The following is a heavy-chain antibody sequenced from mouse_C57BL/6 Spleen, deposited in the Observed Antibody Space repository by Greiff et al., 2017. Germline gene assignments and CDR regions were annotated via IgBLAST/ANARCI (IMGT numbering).Heavy chain of an antibody. J-gene: IGHJ1*03. CDR3: ARERHYYGSSYWYFDV. CDR2: IHPTSGST. V-gene: IGHV1-64*01. Sequence: QVQLQQPGAELVKPGASVKLSCKASGYTFTSYWMHWVKQRPGQGLEWIGMIHPTSGSTNYNEKFKSKATLTVDKSSSTAYMQLSSLTSEDSAVYYCARERHYYGSSYWYFDVWGTGTTVTVSS. D-gene: IGHD1-1*01. CDR1: GYTFTSYW.